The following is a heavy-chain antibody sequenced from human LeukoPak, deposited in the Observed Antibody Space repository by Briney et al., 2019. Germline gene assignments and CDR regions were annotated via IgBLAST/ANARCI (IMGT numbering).Heavy chain of an antibody. CDR2: ISWNSGSI. D-gene: IGHD4-17*01. CDR1: GFTFDDYA. Sequence: GGSLRLSCAASGFTFDDYAMHWVRQAPGKGLEWVSGISWNSGSIGYADSVKGRFTISRDNAKNSLYLQMNSLRAEDTAVYYCGRDPNGDYIGAFDMWGQGTVVTVSS. V-gene: IGHV3-9*01. CDR3: GRDPNGDYIGAFDM. J-gene: IGHJ3*02.